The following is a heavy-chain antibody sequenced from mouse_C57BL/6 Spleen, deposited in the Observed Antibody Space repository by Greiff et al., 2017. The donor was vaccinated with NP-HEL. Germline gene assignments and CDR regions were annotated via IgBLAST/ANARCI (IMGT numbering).Heavy chain of an antibody. J-gene: IGHJ2*01. CDR1: GYAFSSSW. CDR3: ARRDLPFDY. Sequence: LQQSGPELVKPGASVKISCKASGYAFSSSWMNWVKQRPGKGLEWIGRIYPGDGDTNYNGKFKGKATLTADKSSSTAYMQLSSLTSEDSAVYFGARRDLPFDYWGQGTTLTVSS. V-gene: IGHV1-82*01. CDR2: IYPGDGDT.